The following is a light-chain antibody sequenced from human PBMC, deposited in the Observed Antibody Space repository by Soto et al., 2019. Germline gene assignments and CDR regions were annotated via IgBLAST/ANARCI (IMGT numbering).Light chain of an antibody. CDR3: SSYTSRSTLYV. V-gene: IGLV2-14*01. CDR2: EVT. CDR1: SSDIGGYNY. Sequence: QSVLTQPASVSGSPGQSITVSCTGTSSDIGGYNYVSWYQQHPGKAPKLMVYEVTNRPSGVSDRFSGSKSGNTASLTFSGLQADDEGYYYCSSYTSRSTLYVFGTGTQLTVL. J-gene: IGLJ1*01.